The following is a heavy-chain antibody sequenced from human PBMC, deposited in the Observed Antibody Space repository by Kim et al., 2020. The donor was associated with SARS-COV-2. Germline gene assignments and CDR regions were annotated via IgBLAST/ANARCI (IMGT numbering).Heavy chain of an antibody. CDR3: ARGSEWSDNWFDP. D-gene: IGHD2-8*01. CDR2: ISPNSGGT. V-gene: IGHV1-2*05. CDR1: GYSFTGYS. Sequence: ASVKVSCKASGYSFTGYSVHWVRQAPGHGLEWMGRISPNSGGTMYAQKFQGRVTMTRDTSISTVYMELSRLTSDDAVVYYCARGSEWSDNWFDPWGQGTLVSVSS. J-gene: IGHJ5*02.